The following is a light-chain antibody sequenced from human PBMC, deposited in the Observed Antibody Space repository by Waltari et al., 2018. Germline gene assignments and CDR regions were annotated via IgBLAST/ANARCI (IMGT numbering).Light chain of an antibody. V-gene: IGLV3-19*01. Sequence: SSELTQDPAVSVAMGQTVRITCQGDSLRSYYASCYQQRTGQAPILVMYDKNNRPSGVPDRFSGSSSHNTASLTITGAQAEDEASYYCHSRDASGVAGSFGGGTKLTVL. CDR1: SLRSYY. CDR3: HSRDASGVAGS. J-gene: IGLJ2*01. CDR2: DKN.